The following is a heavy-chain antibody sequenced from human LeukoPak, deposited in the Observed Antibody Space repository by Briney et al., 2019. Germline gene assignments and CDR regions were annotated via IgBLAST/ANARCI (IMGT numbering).Heavy chain of an antibody. Sequence: SETLSLTCTVSGGSISSGSYYWSWIRQPAGKGLEWIGRIYTSGSTNYNPSLKSRVTISVDTSKNQFSLKLSSVTAADTAVYYCARDAAGYYDSSGRCAFDIWGQGTMVTVSS. CDR3: ARDAAGYYDSSGRCAFDI. CDR1: GGSISSGSYY. D-gene: IGHD3-22*01. CDR2: IYTSGST. V-gene: IGHV4-61*02. J-gene: IGHJ3*02.